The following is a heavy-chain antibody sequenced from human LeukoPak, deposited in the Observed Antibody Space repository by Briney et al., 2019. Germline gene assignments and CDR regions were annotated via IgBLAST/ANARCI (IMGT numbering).Heavy chain of an antibody. Sequence: GGSLRLSCEGSGFTFVSYSMNWVRQAPGKGLEWVSSISSSSSFIFYAASVRGRFTISRDNANNSLFLQMHSLRDEDTAVYYCARGYYSLGYFDNWGQGTLVTVSS. J-gene: IGHJ4*02. D-gene: IGHD3-22*01. CDR2: ISSSSSFI. CDR1: GFTFVSYS. V-gene: IGHV3-21*03. CDR3: ARGYYSLGYFDN.